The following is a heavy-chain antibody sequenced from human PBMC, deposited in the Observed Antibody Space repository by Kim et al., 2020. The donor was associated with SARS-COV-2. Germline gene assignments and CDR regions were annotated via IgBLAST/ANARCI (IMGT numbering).Heavy chain of an antibody. V-gene: IGHV3-33*06. CDR3: AKDRQRDYYGSGSYFPFDY. CDR2: IWYDGSNK. Sequence: GGSLRLSCAASGFTFSSYGMHWVRQAPGKGLEWVAVIWYDGSNKYYADSVKGRFTISRDNSKNTLYLQMNSLRAEDTAVYYCAKDRQRDYYGSGSYFPFDYWGQGTLVTVSS. D-gene: IGHD3-10*01. CDR1: GFTFSSYG. J-gene: IGHJ4*02.